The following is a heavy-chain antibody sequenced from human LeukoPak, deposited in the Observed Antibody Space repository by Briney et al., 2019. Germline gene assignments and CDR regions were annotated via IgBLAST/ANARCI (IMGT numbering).Heavy chain of an antibody. D-gene: IGHD1-26*01. CDR2: IHHSGST. CDR1: GGSISSSNW. Sequence: SGTLSLTCAVSGGSISSSNWWSWVRQPPGKGLEWIGEIHHSGSTNYNPSLKSRVTISVDKSKNQFSLKLSSVTAADTAVYYCARGDMVGATDFDYWGQGTLVTVSS. CDR3: ARGDMVGATDFDY. V-gene: IGHV4-4*02. J-gene: IGHJ4*02.